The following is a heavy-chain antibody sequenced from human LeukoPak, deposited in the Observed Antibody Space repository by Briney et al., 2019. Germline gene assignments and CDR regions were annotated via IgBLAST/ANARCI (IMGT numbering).Heavy chain of an antibody. CDR1: GFTFSSYA. CDR2: ISGSGGST. J-gene: IGHJ5*02. V-gene: IGHV3-23*01. Sequence: GGSLRLSCAASGFTFSSYAMSWVRQAPGKGLEWVSAISGSGGSTYYADSVKGRFTISRDNSKNTLYLQMNSLRAEDTAVYYCAKGRDGYNYGDWFDPWGQGTLVTISS. CDR3: AKGRDGYNYGDWFDP. D-gene: IGHD5-24*01.